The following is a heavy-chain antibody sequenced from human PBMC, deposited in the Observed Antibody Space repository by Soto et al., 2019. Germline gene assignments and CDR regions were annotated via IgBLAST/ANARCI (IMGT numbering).Heavy chain of an antibody. D-gene: IGHD2-2*01. J-gene: IGHJ3*02. CDR2: IYYSGST. V-gene: IGHV4-59*01. CDR3: ARVGIYHDAFDI. CDR1: GGSISSYY. Sequence: PSETLSLTCTVSGGSISSYYWSWIRQPPGKGLEWIGYIYYSGSTNYNPSLKSRVTISVDTSKNQFSLKLSSVTAADTAVYYCARVGIYHDAFDIWGQGTMVTVSS.